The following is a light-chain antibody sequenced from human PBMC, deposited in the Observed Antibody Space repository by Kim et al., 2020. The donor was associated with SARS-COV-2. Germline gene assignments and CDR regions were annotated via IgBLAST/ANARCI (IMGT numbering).Light chain of an antibody. V-gene: IGKV1-16*02. CDR1: QGIRNY. J-gene: IGKJ5*01. CDR2: AAS. CDR3: QQYNSYPIT. Sequence: YVGDRVTIPCQARQGIRNYLAWFQPTPGKATMSLIYAASNLQSGVPSKFSGSGSGTDFTLTISRLQPEDFATYYCQQYNSYPITFGQGTRLEIK.